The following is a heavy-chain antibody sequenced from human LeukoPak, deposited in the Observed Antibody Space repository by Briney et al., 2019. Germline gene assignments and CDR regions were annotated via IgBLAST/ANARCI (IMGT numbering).Heavy chain of an antibody. V-gene: IGHV4-59*12. CDR1: GGSISSYY. CDR2: IYYSGST. J-gene: IGHJ5*02. CDR3: TRALVGVGTLDWFDP. D-gene: IGHD1-26*01. Sequence: SETLSLTCTVSGGSISSYYWSWIRQPPGKGLVWIGYIYYSGSTNYNPSLKSRVTISVDTSKNQFSLKLSSVTAADTAVYYCTRALVGVGTLDWFDPWGPGTLVTVSS.